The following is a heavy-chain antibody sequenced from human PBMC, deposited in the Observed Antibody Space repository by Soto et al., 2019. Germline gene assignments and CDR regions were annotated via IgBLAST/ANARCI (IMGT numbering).Heavy chain of an antibody. Sequence: PGGSLRLSCAASGFAFSDYRMSWIRQAPGKGLEWVSCISSRSSTIYYADSVKGRFTISRDNAKNSLYLQMNSLRAEDTAIYYSARGIFEVVNDAFDIWGQGTMVTVSS. V-gene: IGHV3-11*01. J-gene: IGHJ3*02. D-gene: IGHD3-3*01. CDR2: ISSRSSTI. CDR3: ARGIFEVVNDAFDI. CDR1: GFAFSDYR.